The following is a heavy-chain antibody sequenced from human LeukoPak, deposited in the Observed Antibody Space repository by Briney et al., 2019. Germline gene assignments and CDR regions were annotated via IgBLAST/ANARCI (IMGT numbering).Heavy chain of an antibody. Sequence: GGSLRLSWAASGFTFSSYGMHWVRQAPGKGLEWVAVISYDGSNKYYADSVKGRFTISRDNSKNTLYLQMNSLRAEDTAVYYCAKDRYCSSTSCYFRSGYYYYGMDVWGQGTTVTVSS. CDR2: ISYDGSNK. V-gene: IGHV3-30*18. CDR3: AKDRYCSSTSCYFRSGYYYYGMDV. J-gene: IGHJ6*02. CDR1: GFTFSSYG. D-gene: IGHD2-2*01.